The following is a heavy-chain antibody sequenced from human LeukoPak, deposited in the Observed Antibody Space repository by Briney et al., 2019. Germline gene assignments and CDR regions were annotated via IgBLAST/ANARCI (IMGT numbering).Heavy chain of an antibody. Sequence: GGSLRLSCAASGFTFSDYYMSWIRQAPGKGLEWVSYISISGSTIYYADSVKGRFTISRGNAKNSLYLQMNSLRAEDTAVYYCARGFYYDSSGYLGFWGQGTLVTVSS. CDR1: GFTFSDYY. CDR2: ISISGSTI. D-gene: IGHD3-22*01. V-gene: IGHV3-11*01. CDR3: ARGFYYDSSGYLGF. J-gene: IGHJ4*02.